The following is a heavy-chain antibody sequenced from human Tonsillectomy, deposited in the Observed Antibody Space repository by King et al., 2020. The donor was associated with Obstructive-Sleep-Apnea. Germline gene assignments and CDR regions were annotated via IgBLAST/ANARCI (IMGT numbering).Heavy chain of an antibody. Sequence: VQLVESGGGLVQPGGSLRLSCAASGFTFSSYAMSWVRQAPGKGLEWVSAISGSGGSTYYADSVKGRFTISRHNSKNTLYLQMNSLRAEDTAVYYCAKDRLSSTSVYGMDVWGQGTTSPSPQ. CDR3: AKDRLSSTSVYGMDV. D-gene: IGHD2-2*01. CDR2: ISGSGGST. J-gene: IGHJ6*01. CDR1: GFTFSSYA. V-gene: IGHV3-23*04.